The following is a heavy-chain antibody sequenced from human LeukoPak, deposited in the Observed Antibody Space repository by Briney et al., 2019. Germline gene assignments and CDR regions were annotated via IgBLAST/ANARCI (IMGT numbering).Heavy chain of an antibody. CDR1: DGSINSYY. D-gene: IGHD1-26*01. Sequence: SETLSLTCSVSDGSINSYYWNWIRRPPGKGPEWIGYIYYNGNTNYSPSLKSRVTMSVDTSKNLFSLKVSSVTAADTAVYYCARGRSNYYGMDAWGQGTTVTVSS. CDR3: ARGRSNYYGMDA. CDR2: IYYNGNT. J-gene: IGHJ6*02. V-gene: IGHV4-59*01.